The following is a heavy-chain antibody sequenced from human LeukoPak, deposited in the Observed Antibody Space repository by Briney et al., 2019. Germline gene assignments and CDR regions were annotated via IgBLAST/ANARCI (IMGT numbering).Heavy chain of an antibody. CDR3: ARPGSGSGWFYFDS. J-gene: IGHJ4*02. CDR2: IYYSGST. CDR1: GGSIRSYY. Sequence: SETLSLTRTVSGGSIRSYYWSWIRQPPGKGLEWIGYIYYSGSTNYNPSLKSRVTISVDTSTSQFSLKVTSVTAADTAVYYCARPGSGSGWFYFDSWGQGILVTVSS. V-gene: IGHV4-59*08. D-gene: IGHD6-19*01.